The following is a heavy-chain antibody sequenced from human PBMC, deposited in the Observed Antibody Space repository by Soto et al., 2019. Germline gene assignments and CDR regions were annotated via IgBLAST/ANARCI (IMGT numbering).Heavy chain of an antibody. V-gene: IGHV3-30-3*01. D-gene: IGHD4-17*01. CDR3: ARDQIGDYEAAHVGSHYGMDV. CDR2: ISYDGSNK. Sequence: QVQLVESGGGVVQPGRSLRLSCAASGFTFSSYAMHWVRQAPGKGLEWVAVISYDGSNKYYADSVKGRFTISRDNSNSTLYLQMNSLRAEDTAVYYCARDQIGDYEAAHVGSHYGMDVWGQGTTVTVSS. CDR1: GFTFSSYA. J-gene: IGHJ6*02.